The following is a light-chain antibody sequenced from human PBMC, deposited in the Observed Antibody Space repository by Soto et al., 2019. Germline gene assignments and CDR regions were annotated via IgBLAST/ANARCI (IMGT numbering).Light chain of an antibody. V-gene: IGKV2-28*01. CDR3: MQALQTQIT. J-gene: IGKJ5*01. CDR1: QSLLHSNGYDY. Sequence: DIVMTQSPLSLPVTPGEPASIYCRSTQSLLHSNGYDYLDWYIQKPGQSPHLLIYLGANRASVVPDRLIVILSGTRFTLHISRVEAYDVGVYYCMQALQTQITFGHGTRLEIK. CDR2: LGA.